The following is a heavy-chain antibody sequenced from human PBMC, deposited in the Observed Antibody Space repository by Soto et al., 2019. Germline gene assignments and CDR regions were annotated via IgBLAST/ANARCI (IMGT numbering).Heavy chain of an antibody. V-gene: IGHV3-21*01. Sequence: GGSLRLSCAASGFTFSSYSMNWVRQAPGKGLEWVSSISSSSSYIYYADSVKGRFTNSRENAKNSLYREMNSLRAEDTAVYYCARGSYPIGYCSGGSCDEDKFDYWGQGTMVTVSS. J-gene: IGHJ4*02. CDR3: ARGSYPIGYCSGGSCDEDKFDY. D-gene: IGHD2-15*01. CDR2: ISSSSSYI. CDR1: GFTFSSYS.